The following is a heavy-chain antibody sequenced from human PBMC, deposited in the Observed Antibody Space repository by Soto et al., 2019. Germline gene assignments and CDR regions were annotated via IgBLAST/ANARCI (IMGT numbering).Heavy chain of an antibody. CDR1: GGSINDYA. CDR3: ARAWGRIGDGPTKGGFDV. J-gene: IGHJ3*01. CDR2: IIPLFDAA. D-gene: IGHD2-8*01. V-gene: IGHV1-69*01. Sequence: QMQLVQSEAELKKPGSSVKVSCTAFGGSINDYAINWVRQAPGQGLEWVGGIIPLFDAADSAQKFQGRVKITADASTNSAYLQFSRLMSDGTAVYYCARAWGRIGDGPTKGGFDVWGQGTMVTVSS.